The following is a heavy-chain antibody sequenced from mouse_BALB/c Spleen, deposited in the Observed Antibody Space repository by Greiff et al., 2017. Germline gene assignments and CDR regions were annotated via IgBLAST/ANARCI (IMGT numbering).Heavy chain of an antibody. V-gene: IGHV2-9*02. J-gene: IGHJ3*01. D-gene: IGHD2-3*01. CDR1: GFSLTSYG. CDR3: ARSDGYYRAY. CDR2: IWAGGST. Sequence: VQLQQSGPGLVAPSQSLSITCTVSGFSLTSYGVHWVRQPPGKGLEWLGVIWAGGSTNYNSALMSRLSISKDNSKSQVFLKMNSLQADDTAIYYCARSDGYYRAYWGQGTLVTVSA.